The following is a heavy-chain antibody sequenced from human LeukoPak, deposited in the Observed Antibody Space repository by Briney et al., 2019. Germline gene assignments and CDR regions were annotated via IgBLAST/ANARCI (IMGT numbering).Heavy chain of an antibody. CDR1: GFTFDDYA. V-gene: IGHV3-9*01. J-gene: IGHJ4*02. D-gene: IGHD1-26*01. Sequence: GRSLRLSCAASGFTFDDYAMHWVRQVPGKGLEWVSGISWNSGVIVYADSMKGRFTISRDNSKNTLYLQMNSLRAEDTAVYYCAKSRRDEWELPDYWGQGTLVTVSS. CDR3: AKSRRDEWELPDY. CDR2: ISWNSGVI.